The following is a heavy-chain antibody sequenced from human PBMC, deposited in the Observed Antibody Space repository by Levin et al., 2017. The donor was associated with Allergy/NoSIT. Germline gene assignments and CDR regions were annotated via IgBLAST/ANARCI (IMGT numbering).Heavy chain of an antibody. CDR1: GFTFSSYA. CDR3: ARARVVRGVTDY. D-gene: IGHD3-10*01. V-gene: IGHV3-30-3*01. Sequence: PGGSLRLSCAASGFTFSSYAMHWVRQAPGKGLEWVAVISYDGSNKYYADSVKGRFTISRDNSKNTLYLQMNSLRAEDTAVYYCARARVVRGVTDYWGQGTLVTVSS. J-gene: IGHJ4*02. CDR2: ISYDGSNK.